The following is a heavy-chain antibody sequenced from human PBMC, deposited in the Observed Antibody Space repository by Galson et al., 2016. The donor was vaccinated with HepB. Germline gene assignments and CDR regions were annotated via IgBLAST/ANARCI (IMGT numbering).Heavy chain of an antibody. V-gene: IGHV4-39*01. J-gene: IGHJ5*02. D-gene: IGHD4-17*01. CDR1: GGSISSSTYY. CDR2: IYYSGST. Sequence: SETLSLTCTVSGGSISSSTYYWGWIRQPPGKGLEWIASIYYSGSTYYKPSLKSRVTISVDTSKNQFSLKLTSVTAADTAVYYCARGSRRVLGMTTVAMNWFDPWGQGTLVTVSS. CDR3: ARGSRRVLGMTTVAMNWFDP.